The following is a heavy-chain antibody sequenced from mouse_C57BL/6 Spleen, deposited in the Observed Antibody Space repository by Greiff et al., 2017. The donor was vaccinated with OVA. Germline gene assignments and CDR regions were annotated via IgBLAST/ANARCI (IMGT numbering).Heavy chain of an antibody. CDR3: ARSGYGNYDWYFDV. CDR2: IHPNSGST. CDR1: GYTFTSYW. Sequence: VQLQQPGAELVKPGASVKLSCKASGYTFTSYWMHWVKQRPGQGLEWIGMIHPNSGSTNYNEKFKSKATLTVDKSSSTAYMQLSSLTSEDSAVYYCARSGYGNYDWYFDVWGTGTTVTVSS. V-gene: IGHV1-64*01. J-gene: IGHJ1*03. D-gene: IGHD2-1*01.